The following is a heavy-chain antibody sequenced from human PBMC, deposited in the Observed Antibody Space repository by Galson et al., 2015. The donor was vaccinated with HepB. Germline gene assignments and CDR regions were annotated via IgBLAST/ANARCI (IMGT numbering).Heavy chain of an antibody. CDR1: GFTFSSYS. Sequence: SLRLSCAASGFTFSSYSMNWVRQAPGKGLEWVSSISSSSSYIYYADSVKGRFTISRDNAKNSLYLQMNSLRAGDTAVYYCARELEEQQLARRFDPWGQGTLVTVSS. D-gene: IGHD6-13*01. V-gene: IGHV3-21*01. J-gene: IGHJ5*02. CDR3: ARELEEQQLARRFDP. CDR2: ISSSSSYI.